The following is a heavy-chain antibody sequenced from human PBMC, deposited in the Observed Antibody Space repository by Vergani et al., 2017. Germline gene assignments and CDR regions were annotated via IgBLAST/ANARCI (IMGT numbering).Heavy chain of an antibody. CDR3: ARDGRIDAEGTELDY. CDR2: VNPEGTNT. CDR1: GVSIGSNSYY. D-gene: IGHD1-14*01. J-gene: IGHJ4*02. V-gene: IGHV3-74*01. Sequence: LQLQESGPGLVKPSETLSLTCTVSGVSIGSNSYYWGWVRQAPGKGLVWVSRVNPEGTNTPYADSVKGRFTISRDNAKNMMYLQLNSLRDEDTAVYYCARDGRIDAEGTELDYWGQGTLVTVSS.